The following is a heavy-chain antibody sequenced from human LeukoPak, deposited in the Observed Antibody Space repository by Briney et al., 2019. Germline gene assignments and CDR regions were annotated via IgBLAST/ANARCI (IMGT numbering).Heavy chain of an antibody. J-gene: IGHJ1*01. Sequence: PGGSLRLSCAASGFTFSSYWMSWVRQAPGKGLEWVAFIRYDGSNKYYADSVKGRFTVSRDNSKNTLYLQMKSLRAEDTAVYYCAKEIYGDSTGGRFQHWGQGTLVTVSS. CDR1: GFTFSSYW. CDR2: IRYDGSNK. D-gene: IGHD4-17*01. CDR3: AKEIYGDSTGGRFQH. V-gene: IGHV3-30*02.